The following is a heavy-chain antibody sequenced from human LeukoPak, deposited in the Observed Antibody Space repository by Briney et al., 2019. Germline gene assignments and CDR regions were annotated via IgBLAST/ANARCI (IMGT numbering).Heavy chain of an antibody. Sequence: SVKVSGMASGGTFSGSAISWVRQAPGQGLEWMRGIIPIFGTANYAQKFQGRVTITTDESTRTAYIELSSLKASDTAMYYCARLAKGWLQWKGYFDYWGQGTLVTVSS. CDR1: GGTFSGSA. J-gene: IGHJ4*02. V-gene: IGHV1-69*05. D-gene: IGHD5-24*01. CDR3: ARLAKGWLQWKGYFDY. CDR2: IIPIFGTA.